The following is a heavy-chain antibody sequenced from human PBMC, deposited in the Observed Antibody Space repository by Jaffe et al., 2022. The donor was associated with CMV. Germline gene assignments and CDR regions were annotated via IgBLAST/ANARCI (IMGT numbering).Heavy chain of an antibody. J-gene: IGHJ4*02. CDR1: GFKFDDHS. V-gene: IGHV3-49*04. CDR3: TRDRLGYSGYGPHDF. Sequence: EVQLVESGGDLVQPGRSLRLSCKASGFKFDDHSMSWVRQAPGKGLEWVAFIKSEDYRATTDYAASVKGRFYISRDDSKSIVYLHMNSLKTEDTAVYHCTRDRLGYSGYGPHDFWGQGTLVTVSS. CDR2: IKSEDYRATT. D-gene: IGHD5-12*01.